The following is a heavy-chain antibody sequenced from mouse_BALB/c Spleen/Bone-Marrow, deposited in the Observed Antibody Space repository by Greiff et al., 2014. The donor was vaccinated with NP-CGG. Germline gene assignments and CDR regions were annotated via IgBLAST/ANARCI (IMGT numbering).Heavy chain of an antibody. Sequence: QVHVKQSGPGLVAPSQSLSITCTVSGFSLTSYGVHWVRQPPGKGLEWLGVIWAGGSTNYNSALMSRLSISKDNSKSQVFLKMNSLQTDDTAMYYCARDRGSYYGNYDYAMDYWGQGTSVTVSS. V-gene: IGHV2-9*02. CDR3: ARDRGSYYGNYDYAMDY. J-gene: IGHJ4*01. D-gene: IGHD2-1*01. CDR2: IWAGGST. CDR1: GFSLTSYG.